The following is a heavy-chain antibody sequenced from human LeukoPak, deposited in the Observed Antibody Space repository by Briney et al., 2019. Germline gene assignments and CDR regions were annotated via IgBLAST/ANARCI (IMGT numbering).Heavy chain of an antibody. CDR1: GGSFSGYY. J-gene: IGHJ3*02. Sequence: SETLSLTCAVSGGSFSGYYWSWIRQPPGKGLEWIGEINHSGITNYNPSLKSRVTISVDTSKNQFSLKLNSVTAADTAVYYCARDRPYCSSTSCLNDAFDIWGQGTMVTVSS. CDR3: ARDRPYCSSTSCLNDAFDI. V-gene: IGHV4-34*01. CDR2: INHSGIT. D-gene: IGHD2-2*01.